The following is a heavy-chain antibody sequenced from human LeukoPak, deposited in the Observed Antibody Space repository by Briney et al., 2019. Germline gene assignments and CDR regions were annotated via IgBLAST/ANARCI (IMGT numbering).Heavy chain of an antibody. D-gene: IGHD3-10*01. CDR3: TTGIRGD. V-gene: IGHV3-15*07. Sequence: PGGSLRLSCSASGLTVTNAWMNWVGQAPGEGLDWVGRIASKTDGGATDYAAPVKGRFTISRDDSKNTLNLQMNSLKTEDTAVYYCTTGIRGDWGQGTLVTVSS. J-gene: IGHJ4*02. CDR1: GLTVTNAW. CDR2: IASKTDGGAT.